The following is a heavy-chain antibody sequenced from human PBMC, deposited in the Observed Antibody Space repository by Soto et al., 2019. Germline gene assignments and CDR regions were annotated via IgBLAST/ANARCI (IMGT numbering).Heavy chain of an antibody. CDR3: ARGDSSGYYFSVHYYYGMDV. CDR2: ISSSSSTI. J-gene: IGHJ6*02. D-gene: IGHD3-22*01. CDR1: GFTFSTYS. V-gene: IGHV3-48*01. Sequence: GGSLRLSCAASGFTFSTYSMNWVRQAPGKGLEWVSYISSSSSTIYYADSVKGRFTISRDNAKNSLYLQMNSLRAEDTAVYYCARGDSSGYYFSVHYYYGMDVWGQGTTVTVSS.